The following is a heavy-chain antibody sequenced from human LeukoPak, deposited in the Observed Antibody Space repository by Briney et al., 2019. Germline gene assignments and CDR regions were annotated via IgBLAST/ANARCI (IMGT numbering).Heavy chain of an antibody. CDR1: GYTFTGYY. CDR3: ARGGNYYDSSGYFYY. CDR2: INPNRGGT. J-gene: IGHJ4*02. D-gene: IGHD3-22*01. Sequence: ASVKVSCKASGYTFTGYYMHWVRQAPGQGLEWMGWINPNRGGTNYAQKFQGRVTMTRDTSISTAYMELSRLRSDDTAVYYCARGGNYYDSSGYFYYWGQGTLVTVSS. V-gene: IGHV1-2*02.